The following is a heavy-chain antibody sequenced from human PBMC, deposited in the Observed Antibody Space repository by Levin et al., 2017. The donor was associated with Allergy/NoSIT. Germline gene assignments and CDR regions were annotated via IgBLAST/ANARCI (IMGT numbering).Heavy chain of an antibody. CDR3: ARDLVWDVVGVRFDY. CDR1: GYTFTSYY. V-gene: IGHV1-46*01. Sequence: AASVKVSCKASGYTFTSYYVQWVRQAPGQGLEWMGMIKPASGSTTYAQNFQGRLTMTRDTSTSTIYMELNSLRSEDTAVYYCARDLVWDVVGVRFDYWGQGTLVTVSS. J-gene: IGHJ4*02. D-gene: IGHD3-10*01. CDR2: IKPASGST.